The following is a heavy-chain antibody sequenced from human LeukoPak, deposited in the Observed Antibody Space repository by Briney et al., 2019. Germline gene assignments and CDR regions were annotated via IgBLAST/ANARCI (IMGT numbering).Heavy chain of an antibody. CDR3: AVGYCSGGSCYATGDY. CDR1: GYSFTSYW. V-gene: IGHV5-51*01. CDR2: IYPGDSDT. D-gene: IGHD2-15*01. J-gene: IGHJ4*02. Sequence: GESLDISCKGSGYSFTSYWIGWVRQMPGKGLEWMGIIYPGDSDTRYSPSFQGQVTISADKSISTAYLQWSSLKASDTAMYYCAVGYCSGGSCYATGDYWGQGTLVTVSS.